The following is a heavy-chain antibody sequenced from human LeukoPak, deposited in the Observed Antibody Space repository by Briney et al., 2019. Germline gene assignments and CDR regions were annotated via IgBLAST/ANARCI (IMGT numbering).Heavy chain of an antibody. CDR1: GYTFTNFG. V-gene: IGHV1-18*01. Sequence: ASVKVSCKASGYTFTNFGISWVRQAPGQGLEWMGWISPYTGDTNHAQQFQGRVPMTTDTSTSTAYMELRSLRSDDTAVYYCARPYDSSGNDLGYWGQGTLVTVSS. CDR2: ISPYTGDT. D-gene: IGHD3-22*01. CDR3: ARPYDSSGNDLGY. J-gene: IGHJ4*02.